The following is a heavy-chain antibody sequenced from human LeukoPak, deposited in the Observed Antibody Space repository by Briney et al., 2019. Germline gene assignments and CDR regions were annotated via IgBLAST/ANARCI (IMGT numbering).Heavy chain of an antibody. CDR1: GYIFTSYG. CDR2: ITTFNDRT. J-gene: IGHJ4*02. CDR3: ARSVSSSWSSLLDY. V-gene: IGHV1-18*04. D-gene: IGHD6-13*01. Sequence: GASVKVSCKASGYIFTSYGITWVRQAPGQGLEWMGRITTFNDRTVLAEKFRGRVTLNTDTTTAYLTLRKLRSDDTAVYYCARSVSSSWSSLLDYWGQGSLVIVSS.